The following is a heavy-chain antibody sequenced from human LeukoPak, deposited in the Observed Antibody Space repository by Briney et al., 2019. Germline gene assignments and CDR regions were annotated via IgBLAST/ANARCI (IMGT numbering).Heavy chain of an antibody. V-gene: IGHV3-33*01. CDR3: AREYQYSRYFDY. CDR2: IWSDGSNK. Sequence: PGGSLRLSCAASGFTSSSYGMHWVRQAPGKGLEWVAVIWSDGSNKYYADSVKGRFTISRDNSKNTLYLQMNSLRAEDTAVYYCAREYQYSRYFDYWGQGTLVTVSS. J-gene: IGHJ4*02. D-gene: IGHD1-26*01. CDR1: GFTSSSYG.